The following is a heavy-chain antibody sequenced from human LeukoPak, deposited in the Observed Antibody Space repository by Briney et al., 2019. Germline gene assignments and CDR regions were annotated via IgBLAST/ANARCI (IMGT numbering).Heavy chain of an antibody. CDR1: GGSISSSRYY. D-gene: IGHD3-3*01. Sequence: SETLSLTCTVSGGSISSSRYYWGWIRQPPGKGLEWIGNINYSGSTYYSPSLKGRVTISVDTSKNQFSLKLSSVTAADTAVYYCARIRSGYYFDYWGQGTLVTVSS. CDR2: INYSGST. V-gene: IGHV4-39*01. J-gene: IGHJ4*02. CDR3: ARIRSGYYFDY.